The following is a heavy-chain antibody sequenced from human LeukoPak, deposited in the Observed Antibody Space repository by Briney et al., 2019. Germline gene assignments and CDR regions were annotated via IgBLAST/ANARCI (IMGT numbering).Heavy chain of an antibody. D-gene: IGHD5-18*01. CDR2: IYYSGST. J-gene: IGHJ3*02. CDR1: GGSISSSSYY. CDR3: ARWGREQLWLSDAFDI. Sequence: SETLSLTCTVSGGSISSSSYYWGWIRQPPGKGLEWIGSIYYSGSTYYNPSLKSRVTISVNTSKNQFSLKLSSVTAADTAVYYCARWGREQLWLSDAFDIWGQGTMVAVSS. V-gene: IGHV4-39*01.